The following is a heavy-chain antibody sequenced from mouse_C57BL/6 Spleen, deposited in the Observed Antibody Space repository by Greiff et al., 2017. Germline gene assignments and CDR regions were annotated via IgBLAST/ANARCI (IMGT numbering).Heavy chain of an antibody. Sequence: VQLKQSGAELVRPGASVKLSCTASGFNIKDDYMNWVKQRPEQGLEWIGWIDPENGDTEYASKFQGKATIPADTSSNTAYLQLSSLTSEDTAVYYCTTGGYDRYYFDYWGQGTTLTVST. CDR2: IDPENGDT. CDR3: TTGGYDRYYFDY. CDR1: GFNIKDDY. J-gene: IGHJ2*01. D-gene: IGHD2-2*01. V-gene: IGHV14-4*01.